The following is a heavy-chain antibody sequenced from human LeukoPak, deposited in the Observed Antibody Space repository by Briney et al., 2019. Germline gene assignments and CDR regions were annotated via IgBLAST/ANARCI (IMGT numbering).Heavy chain of an antibody. CDR1: GLTVSSNY. Sequence: GGSLRLSCAASGLTVSSNYMSWVRQAPGKGLEWVSVIYSIGSTYYADSVKGRFTISRDNSKNTLYLQMNSLRAEDTAVYYCATGGDDTLGFQHWGQGTLVTVSS. CDR2: IYSIGST. D-gene: IGHD3-22*01. CDR3: ATGGDDTLGFQH. V-gene: IGHV3-66*01. J-gene: IGHJ1*01.